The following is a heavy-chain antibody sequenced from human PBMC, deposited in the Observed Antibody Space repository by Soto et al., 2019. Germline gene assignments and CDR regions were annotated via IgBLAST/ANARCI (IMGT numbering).Heavy chain of an antibody. V-gene: IGHV1-69*06. D-gene: IGHD6-13*01. CDR2: IIPIFGTA. Sequence: ASVKVSCKASGGTFSSYAISWVRQAPGQGLEWMGGIIPIFGTANYAQKFQGRVTITADKSTSTAYMELSSLRSEDTAVYYCASNFAYSSSWDYYYYGMDVWGQGTTVTVYS. CDR1: GGTFSSYA. J-gene: IGHJ6*02. CDR3: ASNFAYSSSWDYYYYGMDV.